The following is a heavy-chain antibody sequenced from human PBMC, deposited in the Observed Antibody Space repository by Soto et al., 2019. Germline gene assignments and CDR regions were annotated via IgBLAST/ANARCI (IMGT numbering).Heavy chain of an antibody. CDR2: INPSGGST. V-gene: IGHV1-46*01. J-gene: IGHJ4*02. CDR1: GYTFTSYY. D-gene: IGHD3-3*01. Sequence: ASVKVSCKASGYTFTSYYMHWVRQAPGQGLEWMGIINPSGGSTSYAQKFQGRVTMTRDTSTSTVYMELSSLRSEDTAVYYCARDPTITIFGVPKGYYFDYWGQGTLVTVSS. CDR3: ARDPTITIFGVPKGYYFDY.